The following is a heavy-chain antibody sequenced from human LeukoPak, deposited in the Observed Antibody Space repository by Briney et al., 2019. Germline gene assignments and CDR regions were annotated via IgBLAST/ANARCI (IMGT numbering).Heavy chain of an antibody. CDR2: ISGSGGST. CDR3: AKSHLEGFTVEGAYFDY. CDR1: GFTFSSYA. Sequence: GGSLRLSCAASGFTFSSYAMSWVRQAPGKGLEWVSAISGSGGSTYYADSVKGRFTISRDNSKNTLYLQMNSLRAEDTAVYYCAKSHLEGFTVEGAYFDYWGQGTLVTVSS. D-gene: IGHD4-23*01. J-gene: IGHJ4*02. V-gene: IGHV3-23*01.